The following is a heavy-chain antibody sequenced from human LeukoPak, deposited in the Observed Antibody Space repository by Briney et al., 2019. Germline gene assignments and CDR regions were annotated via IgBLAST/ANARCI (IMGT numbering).Heavy chain of an antibody. CDR3: ASGSDSSAYYPVSFDY. CDR2: ISSSSSYI. D-gene: IGHD3-22*01. V-gene: IGHV3-21*01. CDR1: GFTFSTYT. J-gene: IGHJ4*02. Sequence: GGSLRLSCAASGFTFSTYTMNWVRQAPGKGLEWVSSISSSSSYIYYADSVKGRFTISSDNAKNSLYLQMNSLRAEDTAVYYCASGSDSSAYYPVSFDYWGQGTLVTVSS.